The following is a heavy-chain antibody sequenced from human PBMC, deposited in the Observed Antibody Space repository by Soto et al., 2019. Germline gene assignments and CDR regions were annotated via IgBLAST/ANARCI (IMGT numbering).Heavy chain of an antibody. D-gene: IGHD2-2*01. CDR2: IYPYDSDT. J-gene: IGHJ4*01. V-gene: IGHV5-51*01. CDR3: ARHLVGSTRGNFDY. Sequence: GGSLKIPCKTSGYSFTSYWIGWVRQMPGKGMEWMGNIYPYDSDTRYSPSFQGQVTISADTSITTAYLQWSGLRASDTAMYFCARHLVGSTRGNFDYWGQGTLVTVS. CDR1: GYSFTSYW.